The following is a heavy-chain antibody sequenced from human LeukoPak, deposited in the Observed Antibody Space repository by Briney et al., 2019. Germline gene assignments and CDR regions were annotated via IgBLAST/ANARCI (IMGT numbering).Heavy chain of an antibody. V-gene: IGHV3-15*01. D-gene: IGHD1-26*01. Sequence: GGSLRLSCAASGFTFINAWMAWVRQAPGKGLAWVGRIKAKAHGGTTDYAAPVKGRFTISRDDSKNTLYLQMNSLKTEDTAVYYCTTDGVGIEGATFDYWGQGTLVTVSS. CDR2: IKAKAHGGTT. CDR3: TTDGVGIEGATFDY. CDR1: GFTFINAW. J-gene: IGHJ4*02.